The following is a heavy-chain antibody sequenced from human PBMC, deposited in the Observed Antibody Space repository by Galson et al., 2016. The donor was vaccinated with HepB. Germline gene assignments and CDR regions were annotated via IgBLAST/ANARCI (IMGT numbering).Heavy chain of an antibody. Sequence: SLRLSCAASGFTFSSDWMSWVRQAPGKGLEWVANIKQDGSEKYYVDSVKGRFTISRDNAKESLSLQMNSLTAEDTGLYYCVRDGATWHFDFWGRGTLVTVSS. CDR3: VRDGATWHFDF. J-gene: IGHJ2*01. CDR1: GFTFSSDW. D-gene: IGHD1-26*01. V-gene: IGHV3-7*03. CDR2: IKQDGSEK.